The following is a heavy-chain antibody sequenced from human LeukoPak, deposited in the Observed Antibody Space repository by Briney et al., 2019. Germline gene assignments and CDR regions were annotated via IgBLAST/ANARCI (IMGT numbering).Heavy chain of an antibody. CDR1: GHTFTSYG. D-gene: IGHD6-19*01. CDR3: AREASGWYGGWFDP. V-gene: IGHV1-18*01. Sequence: ASVKVSCKASGHTFTSYGISWVRQAPGQGLEWMGWISAYNGNTNYAQKLQGRVTMTTDTSTSTAYMELRSLRSDDTAVYYCAREASGWYGGWFDPWGQGTLVTVSS. CDR2: ISAYNGNT. J-gene: IGHJ5*02.